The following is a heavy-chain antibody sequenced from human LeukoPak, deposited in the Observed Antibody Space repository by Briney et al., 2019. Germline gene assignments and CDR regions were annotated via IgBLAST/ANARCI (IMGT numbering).Heavy chain of an antibody. CDR3: AKDRGDILTGYYATGDY. Sequence: ASVKVSCKAFGYTFTSNYMHWVRQAPGQGPEWMGVISPSGGSTTYAQKFQGRVTLTRDMSTSTDYLELSSLRSEDTAVYYCAKDRGDILTGYYATGDYWGQGTLVTVSS. D-gene: IGHD3-9*01. CDR1: GYTFTSNY. V-gene: IGHV1-46*01. CDR2: ISPSGGST. J-gene: IGHJ4*02.